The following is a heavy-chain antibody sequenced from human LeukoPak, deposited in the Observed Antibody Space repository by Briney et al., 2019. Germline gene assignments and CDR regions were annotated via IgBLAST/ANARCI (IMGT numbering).Heavy chain of an antibody. CDR1: GFTFSDYY. CDR3: ARDITPELWFGELSPGDYFDY. V-gene: IGHV3-11*04. J-gene: IGHJ4*02. CDR2: ISSSGSTI. D-gene: IGHD3-10*01. Sequence: GGSLRLSCAASGFTFSDYYMSWVRQAPGKGLEWVSYISSSGSTIYYADSVKGRFTISRDNAKNSLYLQMNSLRAEDTAVYYCARDITPELWFGELSPGDYFDYWGQGTLVTVSS.